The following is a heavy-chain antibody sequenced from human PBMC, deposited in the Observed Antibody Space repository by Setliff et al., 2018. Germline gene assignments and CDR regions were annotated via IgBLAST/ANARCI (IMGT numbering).Heavy chain of an antibody. V-gene: IGHV4-39*01. CDR3: ARHKVIKKEFIRLTWFDP. D-gene: IGHD3-10*01. Sequence: SETLSLTCTVSNGSISISDFYWGWIRQSPGKGLEWIGSIYYTGDTWYKQSLEGRVTISVDTSKNQFSLGLTSVTAADTAVYYCARHKVIKKEFIRLTWFDPWGQGTPVTVSS. J-gene: IGHJ5*02. CDR1: NGSISISDFY. CDR2: IYYTGDT.